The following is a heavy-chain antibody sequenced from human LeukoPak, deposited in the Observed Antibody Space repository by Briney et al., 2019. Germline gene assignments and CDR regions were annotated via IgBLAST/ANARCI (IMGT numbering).Heavy chain of an antibody. D-gene: IGHD2-2*01. CDR3: AREKGYCSSTSCYAYYYYGMDV. J-gene: IGHJ6*02. CDR1: GGTFSSYA. CDR2: IIPIFGTA. Sequence: ASVKVSFKASGGTFSSYAISWVRQAPGQGLEWMGGIIPIFGTANYAQKFQGRVTITADGSTSTAYMELSSLRSEDTAVYYCAREKGYCSSTSCYAYYYYGMDVWGQGTTVTVSS. V-gene: IGHV1-69*13.